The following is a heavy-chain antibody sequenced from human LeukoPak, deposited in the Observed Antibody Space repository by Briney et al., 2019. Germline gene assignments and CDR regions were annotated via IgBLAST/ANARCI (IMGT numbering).Heavy chain of an antibody. Sequence: GGSLRLSCAASRFTFSSFVMNGVRQAPGKGLEWVSGISGSGGNAYYADFVRGRFTISRDNSKNTLFLQMNSLRAEDTAVYYCAKGLPEASWGQGTLVTVSS. CDR1: RFTFSSFV. CDR2: ISGSGGNA. D-gene: IGHD1-14*01. CDR3: AKGLPEAS. J-gene: IGHJ5*02. V-gene: IGHV3-23*01.